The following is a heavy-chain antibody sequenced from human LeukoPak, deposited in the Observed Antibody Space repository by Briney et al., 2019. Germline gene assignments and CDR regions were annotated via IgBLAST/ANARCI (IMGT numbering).Heavy chain of an antibody. J-gene: IGHJ4*02. CDR1: GGSISSSSYY. D-gene: IGHD5-24*01. V-gene: IGHV4-39*07. CDR2: IYYSGSA. Sequence: PSETLSLTCTVSGGSISSSSYYWGWIRQPPGKGLEWIGSIYYSGSAYYNPSLKSRVSISVDTSKNQFSLKLRSVTAADTAVYYCASPMAWAHNRRDSDYWGQGTLVTVSS. CDR3: ASPMAWAHNRRDSDY.